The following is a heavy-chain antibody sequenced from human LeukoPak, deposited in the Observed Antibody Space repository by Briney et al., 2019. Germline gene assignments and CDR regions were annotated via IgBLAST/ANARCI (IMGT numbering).Heavy chain of an antibody. V-gene: IGHV4-39*07. CDR2: IYYSGST. J-gene: IGHJ4*02. CDR3: ASSSFGEFTFDY. D-gene: IGHD3-10*01. Sequence: SETLSLTCTVSGGSISSSSYYWGWIRQPPGKGLEWIGSIYYSGSTYYNPSLKSRVTISVDTSKNQFSLKLSSVTAADTAVYYCASSSFGEFTFDYWGQGTLVTVSS. CDR1: GGSISSSSYY.